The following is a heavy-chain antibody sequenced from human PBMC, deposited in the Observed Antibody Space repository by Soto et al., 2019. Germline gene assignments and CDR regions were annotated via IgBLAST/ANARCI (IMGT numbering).Heavy chain of an antibody. CDR2: IYDSGNT. CDR1: GDSLKNHY. J-gene: IGHJ4*02. D-gene: IGHD2-15*01. Sequence: SATLSLTCSVSGDSLKNHYWAWIRHSPGKGLELIEYIYDSGNTNYSPALTSRVYMSVDTSKNLFPLKMNSVTAADTAVYSCPRSSMAPVDYFAFWGQGTVVT. V-gene: IGHV4-59*11. CDR3: PRSSMAPVDYFAF.